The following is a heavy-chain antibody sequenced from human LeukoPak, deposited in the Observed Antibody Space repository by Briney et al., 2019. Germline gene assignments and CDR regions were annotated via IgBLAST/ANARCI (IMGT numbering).Heavy chain of an antibody. J-gene: IGHJ4*02. Sequence: PGGSLRLSCGASGFTLSTYWMTWVRQAPGKGLEWVANIKEDGSEKNHVDSLKGRFTISRDNAKNSVYLQMNSLRAEDTAVYYCARRHSLLSAVGNFGYWGRGTLVTVSS. CDR3: ARRHSLLSAVGNFGY. D-gene: IGHD6-13*01. V-gene: IGHV3-7*01. CDR1: GFTLSTYW. CDR2: IKEDGSEK.